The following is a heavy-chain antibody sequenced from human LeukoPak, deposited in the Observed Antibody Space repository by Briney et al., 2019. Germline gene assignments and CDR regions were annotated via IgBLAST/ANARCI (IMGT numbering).Heavy chain of an antibody. CDR3: ARRYCTSSSDCYASPEWFDP. Sequence: GESLKISCKASGYSFTNYWIAWVRQMPGKGLEWMGIIHPGDSDTRYSSSFQGQVTIYADKSINTAYLQWTSLKASDTAMHYCARRYCTSSSDCYASPEWFDPWGQGTLVTVSS. CDR2: IHPGDSDT. D-gene: IGHD2-2*01. CDR1: GYSFTNYW. V-gene: IGHV5-51*01. J-gene: IGHJ5*02.